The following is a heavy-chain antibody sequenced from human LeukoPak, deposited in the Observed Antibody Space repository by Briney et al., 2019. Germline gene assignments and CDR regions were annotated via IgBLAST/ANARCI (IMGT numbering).Heavy chain of an antibody. D-gene: IGHD6-19*01. J-gene: IGHJ4*02. CDR2: VSRSGGAT. Sequence: PGGSLRLSCAASGFSFTSYAMSWVRQAQGKGLEWVSAVSRSGGATYYADSVKGRFTISRDNSKNTLYLQMNSLRTEDTAVYYCAKVLVSGWPTQLPDYWGQGTLVTVSS. V-gene: IGHV3-23*01. CDR1: GFSFTSYA. CDR3: AKVLVSGWPTQLPDY.